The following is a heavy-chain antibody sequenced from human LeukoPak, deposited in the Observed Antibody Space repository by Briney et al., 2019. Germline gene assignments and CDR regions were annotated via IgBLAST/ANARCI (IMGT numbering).Heavy chain of an antibody. V-gene: IGHV3-23*01. D-gene: IGHD1-1*01. J-gene: IGHJ6*03. Sequence: GGSLRLSCAASGFFFDDFGMSWVRQAPGKGLEWVSAISGSGGSTYYADSVKGRFTISGDNSKNTLYLQMNSLRAEDTAVYYCAKVDLERVYYYMDVWGKGTTVTVSS. CDR3: AKVDLERVYYYMDV. CDR1: GFFFDDFG. CDR2: ISGSGGST.